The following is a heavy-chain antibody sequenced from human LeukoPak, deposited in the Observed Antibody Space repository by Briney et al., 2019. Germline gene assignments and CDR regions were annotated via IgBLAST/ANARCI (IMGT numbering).Heavy chain of an antibody. J-gene: IGHJ6*03. CDR3: ARDHYDSSGFPMDV. D-gene: IGHD3-22*01. V-gene: IGHV3-48*03. Sequence: GGSLRLSCAASGFTFSSYEMNWVRQAPGKGLEWVSYISGVGSVNNYADSVKGRFTISRDNAKNSLYLQMNSLRAEDTAVYYCARDHYDSSGFPMDVWGKGTTVTISS. CDR1: GFTFSSYE. CDR2: ISGVGSVN.